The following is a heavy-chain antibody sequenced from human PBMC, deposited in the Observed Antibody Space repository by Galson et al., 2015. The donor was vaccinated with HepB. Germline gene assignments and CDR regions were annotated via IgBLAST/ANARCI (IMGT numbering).Heavy chain of an antibody. D-gene: IGHD4-17*01. CDR1: GFTFSSYS. CDR2: ISSSSSYI. CDR3: ARGFSLDYGDYG. V-gene: IGHV3-21*01. Sequence: SLRLSCAASGFTFSSYSMNWVRQAPGKGLEWVSSISSSSSYIYYADSVKGRFTISRDNAKNSLYLQMNSLRAEDTAVYYCARGFSLDYGDYGWGQGTLVTVSS. J-gene: IGHJ4*02.